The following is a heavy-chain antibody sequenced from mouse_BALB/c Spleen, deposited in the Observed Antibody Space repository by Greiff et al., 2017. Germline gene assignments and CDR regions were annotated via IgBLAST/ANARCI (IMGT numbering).Heavy chain of an antibody. CDR1: GYTFTSYW. J-gene: IGHJ4*01. D-gene: IGHD1-1*02. CDR3: ARYGNYAMDY. V-gene: IGHV1-61*01. CDR2: IDPSDSAT. Sequence: VQLQQPGAELVRPGASVKLSCKASGYTFTSYWMNWVKQRPGQGLEWIGMIDPSDSATHYNQVFKDKATLTVDKSSSTAYMQLSSLTSEDSAVYYCARYGNYAMDYWGQGTSVTVSS.